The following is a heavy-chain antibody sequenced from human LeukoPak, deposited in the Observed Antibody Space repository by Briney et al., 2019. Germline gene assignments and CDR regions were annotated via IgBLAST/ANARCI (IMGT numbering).Heavy chain of an antibody. CDR2: IRYDGSNK. D-gene: IGHD2-2*01. J-gene: IGHJ4*02. CDR1: GFTFSSYG. CDR3: AKDGCSSTRPTLECRYYFDY. V-gene: IGHV3-30*02. Sequence: GGSLRLSCAASGFTFSSYGMHWVRQAPGKGLEWVAFIRYDGSNKYYADSVKGRFTISRDNSKNTLYLQMDSLRAEDTAVYYCAKDGCSSTRPTLECRYYFDYWGQGTLVTVSS.